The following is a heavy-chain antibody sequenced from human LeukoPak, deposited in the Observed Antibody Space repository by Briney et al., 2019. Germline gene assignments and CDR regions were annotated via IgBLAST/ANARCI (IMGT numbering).Heavy chain of an antibody. Sequence: SETLSLTCTVSGGSISSGSYYWSWIRQPAGKGLEWIGRIYTSGSTNYNPSLKSRVTISVDTSKNQFSLKLSSVTAADTAVYYCAREFHYWGQGTLVTVSS. CDR2: IYTSGST. J-gene: IGHJ4*02. V-gene: IGHV4-61*02. CDR3: AREFHY. CDR1: GGSISSGSYY.